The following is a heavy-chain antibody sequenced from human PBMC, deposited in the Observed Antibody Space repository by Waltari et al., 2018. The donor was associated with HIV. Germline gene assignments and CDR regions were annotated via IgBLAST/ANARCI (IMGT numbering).Heavy chain of an antibody. CDR3: AREGFCRGGSCYSGAVDI. V-gene: IGHV1-18*04. D-gene: IGHD2-15*01. Sequence: QVQLVQSGTAMKKPGASVKVSCKASGYPFTQYGISWVRQAPGQGLEWMGWTSTYNLNTNYAQKFQGRITLTRDTSTSTVYMELMSLTSDDTAVYYCAREGFCRGGSCYSGAVDIWGQGTLVTVSS. CDR2: TSTYNLNT. CDR1: GYPFTQYG. J-gene: IGHJ3*02.